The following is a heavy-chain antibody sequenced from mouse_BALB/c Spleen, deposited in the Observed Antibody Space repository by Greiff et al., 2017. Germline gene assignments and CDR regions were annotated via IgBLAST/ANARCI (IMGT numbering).Heavy chain of an antibody. Sequence: EVQLVESGGGLVQPGGSRKLSCAASGFTFSSFGMHWVRQAPEKGLEWVAYISSGSSTIYYADTVKGRFTISRDNPKNTLYLEMSSLRSEDTAMYYCARENYGNYAMDYWGQGTSVTVSS. V-gene: IGHV5-17*02. J-gene: IGHJ4*01. CDR3: ARENYGNYAMDY. CDR1: GFTFSSFG. CDR2: ISSGSSTI. D-gene: IGHD1-1*01.